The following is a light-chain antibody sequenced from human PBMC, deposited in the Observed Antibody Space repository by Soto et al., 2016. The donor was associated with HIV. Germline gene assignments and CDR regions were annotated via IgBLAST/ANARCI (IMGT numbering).Light chain of an antibody. J-gene: IGKJ4*01. V-gene: IGKV2-30*02. CDR1: QSLVHSDGNTY. CDR2: QIS. CDR3: MQALQTPFT. Sequence: DVVMTQSPLSLPVTLGQTASISCRSSQSLVHSDGNTYLIWFQQRPGQSPRRLLYQISNRESGVPDRFSGSGSGTDFTLKISRVEADDVGVYYCMQALQTPFTFGGGPRWRSN.